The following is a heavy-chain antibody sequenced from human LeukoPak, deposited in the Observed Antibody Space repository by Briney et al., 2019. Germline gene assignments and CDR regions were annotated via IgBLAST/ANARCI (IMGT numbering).Heavy chain of an antibody. J-gene: IGHJ4*02. CDR2: IYYSGST. D-gene: IGHD1-26*01. CDR3: ARLLFRGGVGALDY. V-gene: IGHV4-59*01. CDR1: GGSISSYY. Sequence: NSSETLSLTCTVSGGSISSYYWSWIRQPPGKGLEWIGYIYYSGSTNYNPSLKSRVTISVDTSKNQFSLKLSSVTAADTAVYYCARLLFRGGVGALDYWGQGTPVTVSS.